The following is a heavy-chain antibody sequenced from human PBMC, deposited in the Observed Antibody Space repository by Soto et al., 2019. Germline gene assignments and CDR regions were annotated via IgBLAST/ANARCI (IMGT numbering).Heavy chain of an antibody. J-gene: IGHJ6*02. CDR2: ISTYNGDT. CDR3: AREGSRPYYYYGMDV. V-gene: IGHV1-18*01. Sequence: QVQLVQSGAEVKKPGASVKVSCKASGYSFTTYGIAWVRQAPGQGLEWMGWISTYNGDTDYAQNLQGRVIMTTDTSTATAYMELRSLRSDDTAGYYCAREGSRPYYYYGMDVGGQGTTVSVSS. CDR1: GYSFTTYG. D-gene: IGHD2-15*01.